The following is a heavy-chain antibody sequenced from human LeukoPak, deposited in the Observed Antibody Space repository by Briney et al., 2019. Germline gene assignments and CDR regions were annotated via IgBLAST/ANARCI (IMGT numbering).Heavy chain of an antibody. Sequence: GASVKVSCKASGYIFTDYYMHWVRQAPGQGLEWMGWISAYNGNTNYAQKLQGRVTMTTDTSTSTAYMELRSLRSDDTAVYYCARDLGNVVVIAITGWFDPWGQGTLVTVSS. J-gene: IGHJ5*02. CDR3: ARDLGNVVVIAITGWFDP. V-gene: IGHV1-18*04. D-gene: IGHD2-21*01. CDR2: ISAYNGNT. CDR1: GYIFTDYY.